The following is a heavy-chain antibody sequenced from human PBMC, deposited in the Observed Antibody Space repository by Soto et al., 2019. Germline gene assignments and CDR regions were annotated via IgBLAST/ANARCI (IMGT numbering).Heavy chain of an antibody. J-gene: IGHJ4*02. Sequence: GGSLRLSCTASGFTFGSYGMHWVRQAPGKGLEWVAVISYDGSIKFYAGSVKGRFTISRDNSKNTLYLQMNSLRAEDTAVYYGARVLRCDYDFDDWGQGTLVTVSS. CDR3: ARVLRCDYDFDD. CDR1: GFTFGSYG. D-gene: IGHD4-17*01. V-gene: IGHV3-30-3*01. CDR2: ISYDGSIK.